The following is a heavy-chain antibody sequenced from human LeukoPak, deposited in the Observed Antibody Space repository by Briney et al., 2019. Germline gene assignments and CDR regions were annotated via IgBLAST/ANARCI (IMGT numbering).Heavy chain of an antibody. CDR2: IKSKTDGGTT. J-gene: IGHJ4*02. Sequence: GGSLRLSCAASGFTFSNAWMSCVRQAPGKGLEWVGRIKSKTDGGTTDYAAPVKGRFTISRDDSKNTLYLQMNSLKTEDTAVYYCTTECAYYYDSSGYDPYYFDYWGQGTLVTVSS. CDR3: TTECAYYYDSSGYDPYYFDY. V-gene: IGHV3-15*01. D-gene: IGHD3-22*01. CDR1: GFTFSNAW.